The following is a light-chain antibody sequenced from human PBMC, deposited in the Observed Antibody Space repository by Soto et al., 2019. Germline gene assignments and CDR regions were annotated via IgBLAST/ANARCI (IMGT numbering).Light chain of an antibody. J-gene: IGKJ4*01. V-gene: IGKV3-15*01. Sequence: EIVMTQSPATLSVSPGERATLSSRASQSVSNNLAWYQQKPGQAPRLPIYGASTRATGIPARFSGSGSGTEFTLTISSLQSEDFAVYYCQQYNNWPLTFGGGTKVEIK. CDR1: QSVSNN. CDR2: GAS. CDR3: QQYNNWPLT.